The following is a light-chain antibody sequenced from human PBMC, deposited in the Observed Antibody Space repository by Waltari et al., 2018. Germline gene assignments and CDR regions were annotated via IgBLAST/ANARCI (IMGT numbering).Light chain of an antibody. J-gene: IGKJ4*01. CDR2: DAS. CDR1: QCVSSY. CDR3: QQRSDWLRT. Sequence: EIVLTQSPATLSLSPGDRATLPCRASQCVSSYLAWYQQKSGQAPRLPIYDASNRATGIPARFSGGGSGTDFTLTISSLEPEDFAVYYCQQRSDWLRTFGGGTKVEIK. V-gene: IGKV3-11*01.